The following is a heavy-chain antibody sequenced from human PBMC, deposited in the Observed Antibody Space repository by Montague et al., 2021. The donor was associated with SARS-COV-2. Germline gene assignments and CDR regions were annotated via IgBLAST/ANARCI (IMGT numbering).Heavy chain of an antibody. J-gene: IGHJ6*02. CDR3: ARVGRQQLVRLSGMDV. CDR1: GGSISSSSYY. Sequence: SETLSLTCTVSGGSISSSSYYWGWIRQPPGKGLELIGSIYYSESTXYNPSLESRVTISVDTSKNQFSLKLSSVTAADTAVYYCARVGRQQLVRLSGMDVWGQGTTVTVSS. V-gene: IGHV4-39*07. CDR2: IYYSEST. D-gene: IGHD6-13*01.